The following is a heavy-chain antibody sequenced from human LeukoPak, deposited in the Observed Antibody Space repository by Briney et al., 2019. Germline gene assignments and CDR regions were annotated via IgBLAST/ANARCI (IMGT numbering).Heavy chain of an antibody. J-gene: IGHJ6*03. V-gene: IGHV3-21*06. D-gene: IGHD1-26*01. CDR2: ITSSSTYI. CDR3: ARDPYSGNYGNDYYYYMDV. CDR1: GFTFSSYA. Sequence: GGSLRLSCAASGFTFSSYAMSWVRHAPGKGLEWISSITSSSTYIYYADSVKGRFTISRDNAKNSLYLQMNSLSPDDTAVYFCARDPYSGNYGNDYYYYMDVWGKGTTVTISS.